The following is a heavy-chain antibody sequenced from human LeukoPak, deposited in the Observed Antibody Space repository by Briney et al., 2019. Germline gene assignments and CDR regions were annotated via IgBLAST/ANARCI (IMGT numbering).Heavy chain of an antibody. CDR2: IIPIFGTA. Sequence: ASVKVSCKASGGTFSSYAISWVRQATGQGLEWMGGIIPIFGTANYAQKFQGRVTITADESTSTAYMELSSLRSEDTAVYYCASTGPTYYYDSSGYYWGQGTLVTVSS. J-gene: IGHJ4*02. CDR3: ASTGPTYYYDSSGYY. D-gene: IGHD3-22*01. CDR1: GGTFSSYA. V-gene: IGHV1-69*13.